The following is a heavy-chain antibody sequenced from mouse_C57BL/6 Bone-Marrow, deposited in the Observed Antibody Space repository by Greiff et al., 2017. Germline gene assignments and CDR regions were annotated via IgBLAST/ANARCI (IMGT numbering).Heavy chain of an antibody. CDR3: ARSSYYYGDY. D-gene: IGHD6-5*01. CDR2: IYPGDGDT. J-gene: IGHJ2*01. CDR1: GYAFSSSW. Sequence: VQLQQSGPELVKPGASVKISCKASGYAFSSSWMNWVKQRPGKGLEWIGRIYPGDGDTNYNGKFKGKATLTADKSSSTAYRQLSSLTSEDSAVYFCARSSYYYGDYWGQGTTLTVSS. V-gene: IGHV1-82*01.